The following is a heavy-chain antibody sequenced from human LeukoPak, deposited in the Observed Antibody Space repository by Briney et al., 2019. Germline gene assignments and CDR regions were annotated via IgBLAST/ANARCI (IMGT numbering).Heavy chain of an antibody. Sequence: PGGSLRLSCAASGFTFSSYAMSWVRQAPGKGLEWASAISGSGGSTYYADSVKGRFTISRDNSKNTLYLQMNSLRAEDTAVYYCAKDRVVVPAAIDYWGQGTLVTVSS. D-gene: IGHD2-2*01. CDR2: ISGSGGST. J-gene: IGHJ4*02. CDR3: AKDRVVVPAAIDY. CDR1: GFTFSSYA. V-gene: IGHV3-23*01.